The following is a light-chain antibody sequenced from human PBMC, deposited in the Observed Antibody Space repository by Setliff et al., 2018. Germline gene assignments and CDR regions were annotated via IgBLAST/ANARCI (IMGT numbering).Light chain of an antibody. V-gene: IGLV2-14*01. CDR1: SSDVGGYNH. J-gene: IGLJ1*01. CDR2: DVG. CDR3: SSYTGSNSHV. Sequence: QSALTQPASVSGSPGQSITISCTGSSSDVGGYNHVSWYQQHPGKAPKLMIYDVGKRPSGVSNRFSGSKSGNTASLTISGLQAEDEADYYCSSYTGSNSHVFGTGTKGTVL.